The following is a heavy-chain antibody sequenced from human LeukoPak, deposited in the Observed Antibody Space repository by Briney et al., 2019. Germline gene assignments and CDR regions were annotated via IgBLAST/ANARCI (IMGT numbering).Heavy chain of an antibody. J-gene: IGHJ4*02. Sequence: AGSLRLSCAASGFTFTNYPMNWVRQAPGKGLEWVSDISGSGGNTHYADSVKGRFTISRDNSKNTLYLQMNSLRAEDTAIYYCAKERITTTAFDYWGQGTLVTVSS. D-gene: IGHD4-17*01. CDR3: AKERITTTAFDY. CDR2: ISGSGGNT. CDR1: GFTFTNYP. V-gene: IGHV3-23*01.